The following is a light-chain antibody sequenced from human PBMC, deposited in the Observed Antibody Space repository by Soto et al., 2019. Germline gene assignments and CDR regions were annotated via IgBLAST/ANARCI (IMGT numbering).Light chain of an antibody. Sequence: EIVLTQSPATLSLSPGERATLSCRASQSVSRYLAWYQQKPGQAPRLPIYDESNRATGIPARFSGSGSGTDFPLTINSLEPEDVAVYYWPNRSNWPFTFGGGNKVEIK. CDR1: QSVSRY. J-gene: IGKJ4*01. CDR3: PNRSNWPFT. V-gene: IGKV3-11*01. CDR2: DES.